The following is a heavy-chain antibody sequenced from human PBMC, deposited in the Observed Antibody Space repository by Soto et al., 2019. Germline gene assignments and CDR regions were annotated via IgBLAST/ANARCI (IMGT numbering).Heavy chain of an antibody. CDR3: ARSSIAARRARVDYYYGMDV. Sequence: ASVKVSCKASGYTFTRYDIDWVRQATGQGLEWMGWMNPNSGNTGYAQKFQGRVTMTRNTSISTAYMELSSLRSEDTAVYYCARSSIAARRARVDYYYGMDVWGQ. V-gene: IGHV1-8*01. J-gene: IGHJ6*02. D-gene: IGHD6-6*01. CDR2: MNPNSGNT. CDR1: GYTFTRYD.